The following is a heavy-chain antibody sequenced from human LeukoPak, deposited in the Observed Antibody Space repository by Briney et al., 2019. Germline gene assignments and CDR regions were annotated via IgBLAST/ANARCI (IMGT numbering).Heavy chain of an antibody. CDR1: GFTFSSYA. V-gene: IGHV3-21*01. Sequence: GGSLRLSCAASGFTFSSYAMHWVRLAPGKGLEWVSSISGSSNYIYYADSVKGRFTISRGNAKNSLYLQMNSLRVEDTAVYYCARDESGDNDAFDIWGQGTMVTVSS. J-gene: IGHJ3*02. D-gene: IGHD2-21*01. CDR3: ARDESGDNDAFDI. CDR2: ISGSSNYI.